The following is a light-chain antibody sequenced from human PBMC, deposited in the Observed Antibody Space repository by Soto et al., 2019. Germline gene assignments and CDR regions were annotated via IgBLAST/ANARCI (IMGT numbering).Light chain of an antibody. CDR3: SSYTSSSTQV. Sequence: QSVLTQPASVSGSPGQSITISCTGTSSDVGGYNYVSWYQQHPGKAPKLMIYEVSYRPSGVSNRFSGSKSGNTASLTISELQAEDEADYYCSSYTSSSTQVFGTGKKVTV. CDR1: SSDVGGYNY. V-gene: IGLV2-14*01. J-gene: IGLJ1*01. CDR2: EVS.